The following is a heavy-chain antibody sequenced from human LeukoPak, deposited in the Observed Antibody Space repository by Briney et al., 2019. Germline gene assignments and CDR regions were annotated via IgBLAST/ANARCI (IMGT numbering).Heavy chain of an antibody. CDR3: ARAYCSGGSCYLDY. CDR1: GGSISSYY. CDR2: ICTSGST. J-gene: IGHJ4*02. V-gene: IGHV4-4*07. D-gene: IGHD2-15*01. Sequence: PSETLSLTCTVSGGSISSYYWSWIRQPAGKGLEWIGRICTSGSTNYNPSLKSRVTMSVDTSKNQFSLKLSSVTAADTAVYYCARAYCSGGSCYLDYWGQGTLVTVSS.